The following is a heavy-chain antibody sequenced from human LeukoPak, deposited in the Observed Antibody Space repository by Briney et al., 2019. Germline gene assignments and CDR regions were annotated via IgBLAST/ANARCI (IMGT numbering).Heavy chain of an antibody. J-gene: IGHJ5*02. Sequence: SETLSLTCSVSGGSISSSGYCWGWIRQPPGKGLEWNGSIYYSGTTYYNPSLKSRVTISVDTSKSQFSLKLSSVTAADTAVYYCARWGVVTAFSFDPWGQGTLVTVSS. V-gene: IGHV4-39*07. CDR2: IYYSGTT. CDR1: GGSISSSGYC. D-gene: IGHD2-21*02. CDR3: ARWGVVTAFSFDP.